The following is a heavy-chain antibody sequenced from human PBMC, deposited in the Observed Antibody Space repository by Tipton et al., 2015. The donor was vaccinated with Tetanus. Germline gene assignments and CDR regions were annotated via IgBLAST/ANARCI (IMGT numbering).Heavy chain of an antibody. J-gene: IGHJ6*02. D-gene: IGHD6-13*01. Sequence: GSLRLSCAASGITVSGNYWSWVRQAPGKGLEWVSLLYTDGRTYYADSVKGRFTISRDVFKNTVDLQMNNLRAEDTAVYYCAREIVVSRSLYRLWYGMDVWGQGTTVTVSS. CDR1: GITVSGNY. CDR3: AREIVVSRSLYRLWYGMDV. V-gene: IGHV3-53*01. CDR2: LYTDGRT.